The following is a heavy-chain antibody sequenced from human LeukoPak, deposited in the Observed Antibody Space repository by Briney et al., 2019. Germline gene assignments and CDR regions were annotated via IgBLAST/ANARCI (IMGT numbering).Heavy chain of an antibody. CDR1: GFTFSSYG. J-gene: IGHJ4*02. CDR2: ISGSGGST. CDR3: AKDPNLGYEGVY. D-gene: IGHD5-12*01. V-gene: IGHV3-23*01. Sequence: PGGTLRLSCAVSGFTFSSYGMSWVRQAPGKGLERVSAISGSGGSTYYADSVKGRFTISRDNSKNTLYLQMNSLRAEDTAVYYCAKDPNLGYEGVYWGQGTLVTVSS.